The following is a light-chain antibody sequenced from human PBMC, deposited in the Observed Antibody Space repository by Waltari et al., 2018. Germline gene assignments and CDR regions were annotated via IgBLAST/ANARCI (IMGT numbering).Light chain of an antibody. CDR2: EGS. J-gene: IGLJ3*02. V-gene: IGLV2-23*01. CDR1: SSDVGSYNL. CDR3: CSDAGSSTWV. Sequence: QSALTQPASVSGSPGQSITISCTGTSSDVGSYNLGAWYQQHQGKAPKLMIYEGSKRPSGVTNRFSASKPGNTASPTISGLQAEDEADYYCCSDAGSSTWVFGGGTKLTVL.